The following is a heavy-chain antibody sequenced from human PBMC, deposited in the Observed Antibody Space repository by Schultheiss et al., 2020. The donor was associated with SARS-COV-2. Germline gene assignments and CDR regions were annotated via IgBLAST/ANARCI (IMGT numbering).Heavy chain of an antibody. CDR1: GFTFDDYT. CDR3: TRDLDFWSGMYYYYGMDV. J-gene: IGHJ6*02. D-gene: IGHD3-3*01. V-gene: IGHV3-49*04. Sequence: GESLKISCAASGFTFDDYTMHWVRQAPGKGLEWVGFIRSKAYGGTTEYAASVKGRFTISRDDSKSIAYLQMNSLKTEDTAVYYCTRDLDFWSGMYYYYGMDVWGQGTTVTVSS. CDR2: IRSKAYGGTT.